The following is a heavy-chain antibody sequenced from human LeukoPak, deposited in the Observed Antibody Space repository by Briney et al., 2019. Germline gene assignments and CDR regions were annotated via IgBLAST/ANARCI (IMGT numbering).Heavy chain of an antibody. CDR2: IIPIFGTA. CDR1: GGTFISYA. D-gene: IGHD3-9*01. J-gene: IGHJ4*02. V-gene: IGHV1-69*05. CDR3: AREIRYFDWLVPYYFDY. Sequence: SVKVSCKASGGTFISYAISWVRQAPGQGLEWMGRIIPIFGTANYAQKFQGRVTITTDESTSTAYMELSSLRSEDTAVYYCAREIRYFDWLVPYYFDYWGQETLVTVSS.